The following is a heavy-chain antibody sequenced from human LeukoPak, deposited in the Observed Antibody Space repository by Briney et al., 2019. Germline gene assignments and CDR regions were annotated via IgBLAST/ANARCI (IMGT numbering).Heavy chain of an antibody. V-gene: IGHV1-2*02. CDR3: AREPDSSSWYLYYYYGMDV. CDR2: INPNTGGT. D-gene: IGHD6-13*01. Sequence: ASVKVSCKASGYTFTGYYIHWVRQAPGQGLEWMGWINPNTGGTNYAQKFQGRVTMTRDTSISTAYMELSRLRSDDTAVYYCAREPDSSSWYLYYYYGMDVWGQGTTVTVSS. J-gene: IGHJ6*02. CDR1: GYTFTGYY.